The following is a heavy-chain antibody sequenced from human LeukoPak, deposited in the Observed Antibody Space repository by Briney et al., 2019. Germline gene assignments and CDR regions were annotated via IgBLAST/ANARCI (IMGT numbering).Heavy chain of an antibody. V-gene: IGHV1-46*01. Sequence: ASVKVSCKASGYTFSSYFIHWVRQAPGQGLEWMGIIKPSGGSTSYAQKFQGRVTMTRDTSTSTVYMELSSLRSEDTAVYYCARDLKAVYSGYVVHFDYWGQGTLVTVSS. D-gene: IGHD5-12*01. J-gene: IGHJ4*02. CDR1: GYTFSSYF. CDR2: IKPSGGST. CDR3: ARDLKAVYSGYVVHFDY.